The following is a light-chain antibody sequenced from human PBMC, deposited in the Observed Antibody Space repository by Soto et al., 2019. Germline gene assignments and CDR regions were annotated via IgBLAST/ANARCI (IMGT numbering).Light chain of an antibody. CDR2: NNN. CDR1: SSNIGSNN. Sequence: QSVLTQPRSASGTPGQRVTISCSGSSSNIGSNNVNWYQQLPGTAPKLLISNNNRRPSGGPDRFSGSKSGTLASLAISGLQSEDEGADYCAACDDGLNGRVFGGGTKLTVL. V-gene: IGLV1-44*01. CDR3: AACDDGLNGRV. J-gene: IGLJ3*02.